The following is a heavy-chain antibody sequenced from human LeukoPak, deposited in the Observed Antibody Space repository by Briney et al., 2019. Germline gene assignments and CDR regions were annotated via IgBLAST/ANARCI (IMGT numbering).Heavy chain of an antibody. CDR3: AKEALVAATPPTRFDY. J-gene: IGHJ4*02. V-gene: IGHV3-23*01. CDR2: ISGSGGST. Sequence: GGSLRLSCAASGFTFSSYVMSWVRQAPGKGLEWVSAISGSGGSTYYADSVKGRFTISRDNSKNTLYLQMNSLRAEDTAVYYCAKEALVAATPPTRFDYWGQGTLVTVSS. CDR1: GFTFSSYV. D-gene: IGHD2-15*01.